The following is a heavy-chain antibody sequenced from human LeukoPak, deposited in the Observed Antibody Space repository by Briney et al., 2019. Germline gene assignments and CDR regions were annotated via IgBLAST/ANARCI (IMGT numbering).Heavy chain of an antibody. Sequence: ASVKVSCKASGYTFTSYGISWVRQAPGQGLEWMGWISACNGNTNYAQKLQGRVTMTTDTSTSTAYMELRSLRSDDTAVYYCARGRSGSYYDSFDYWGQGTLVTVSS. CDR3: ARGRSGSYYDSFDY. V-gene: IGHV1-18*04. J-gene: IGHJ4*02. CDR2: ISACNGNT. D-gene: IGHD1-26*01. CDR1: GYTFTSYG.